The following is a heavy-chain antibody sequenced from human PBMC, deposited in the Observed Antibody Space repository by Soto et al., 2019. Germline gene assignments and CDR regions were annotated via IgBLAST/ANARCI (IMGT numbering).Heavy chain of an antibody. CDR1: GGSISSGDYY. CDR2: INHSGST. V-gene: IGHV4-30-4*01. CDR3: ARKELLVAEYFQH. J-gene: IGHJ1*01. D-gene: IGHD1-26*01. Sequence: SETLSLTCSVSGGSISSGDYYWNWIRQPPGKGLEWIGEINHSGSTNYNPSLKSRVTISVDTSKNQFSLKLSSVTAADTAVYYCARKELLVAEYFQHWGQGTLVT.